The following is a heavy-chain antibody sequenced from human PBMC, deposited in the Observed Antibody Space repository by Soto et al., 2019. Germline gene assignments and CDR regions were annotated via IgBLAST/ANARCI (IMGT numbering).Heavy chain of an antibody. V-gene: IGHV4-59*01. J-gene: IGHJ3*02. D-gene: IGHD3-9*01. CDR2: IYYSGST. CDR3: ARDRTTFGAPFFDI. Sequence: SETLSLTCTVSGGSISSYYWSWIRQPPGKGLEWIGYIYYSGSTNYNPSLKSQVTISVDTSKNQFSLKLSSVTAADTAVYYCARDRTTFGAPFFDIWGQGTMVTVSS. CDR1: GGSISSYY.